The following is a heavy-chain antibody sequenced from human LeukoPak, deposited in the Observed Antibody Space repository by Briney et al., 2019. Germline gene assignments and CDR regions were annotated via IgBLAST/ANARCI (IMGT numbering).Heavy chain of an antibody. D-gene: IGHD6-13*01. J-gene: IGHJ4*02. Sequence: SETLSLTCTVSGGSISSSSYYWGWIRQPPGKGLEWIGSIYYSGGTYYNPSLKSRVTISVDTSKNQFSLKLSSVTAADTAVYYCARDYSSSWSFDYWGQGTLVTVSS. CDR2: IYYSGGT. CDR3: ARDYSSSWSFDY. V-gene: IGHV4-39*07. CDR1: GGSISSSSYY.